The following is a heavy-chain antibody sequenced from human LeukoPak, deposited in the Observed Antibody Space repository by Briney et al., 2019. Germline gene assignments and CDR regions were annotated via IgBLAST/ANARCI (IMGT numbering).Heavy chain of an antibody. Sequence: GGSLRLSCEVSGFTFNTYWMSWVRQAPGKGLEWVASIKQDASETYYVDSVKGRFTISRDNAKNSLYLQMNSLRDEDTAVYYCARPRREDTPYHCMDVWGKGTTVAVSS. D-gene: IGHD5-24*01. CDR1: GFTFNTYW. CDR2: IKQDASET. V-gene: IGHV3-7*01. J-gene: IGHJ6*03. CDR3: ARPRREDTPYHCMDV.